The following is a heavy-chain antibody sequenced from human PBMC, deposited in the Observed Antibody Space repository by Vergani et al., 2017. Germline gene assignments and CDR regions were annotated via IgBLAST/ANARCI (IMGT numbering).Heavy chain of an antibody. V-gene: IGHV3-30*18. D-gene: IGHD2-21*02. Sequence: QVQLVESGGGVVQPGRSLRLSCAASGFTFSSYGMHWVRQAPGKGLEWVAVISYDGSNKYYADSVKGRFTISRDNSKNTLYLQMNSLRAEDTSVYYCAKGTSYCGGDCYSDFDYGGEGTLVTVSA. CDR1: GFTFSSYG. J-gene: IGHJ4*02. CDR2: ISYDGSNK. CDR3: AKGTSYCGGDCYSDFDY.